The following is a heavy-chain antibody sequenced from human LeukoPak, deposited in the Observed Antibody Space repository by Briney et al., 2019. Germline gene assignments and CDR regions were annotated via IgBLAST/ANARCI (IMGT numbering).Heavy chain of an antibody. D-gene: IGHD2-8*01. Sequence: PGGSLRLSCAASGFTFSSYGMHWVRQAPGKGLEWVAFIRYDGSNKYYADSVKGRFTISRDNAKNSLYLQMNSLRAEDTAVYYCATICSNAVCYDFWGQGTLVTVSS. CDR1: GFTFSSYG. J-gene: IGHJ4*02. CDR3: ATICSNAVCYDF. V-gene: IGHV3-30*02. CDR2: IRYDGSNK.